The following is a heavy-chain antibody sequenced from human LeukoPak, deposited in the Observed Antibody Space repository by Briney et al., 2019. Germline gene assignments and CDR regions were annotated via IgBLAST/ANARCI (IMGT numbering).Heavy chain of an antibody. Sequence: SETLSLTCAVYGGSFSGYYWSWIRQPPGKGLEWIGEINHSGSTNYNPSLKSRVTISVDTSKNQYSLKLSSVTAADTAVYYCARGSANYYDSSGYYPFDYWGQGTLVTVSS. CDR2: INHSGST. J-gene: IGHJ4*02. CDR1: GGSFSGYY. CDR3: ARGSANYYDSSGYYPFDY. V-gene: IGHV4-34*01. D-gene: IGHD3-22*01.